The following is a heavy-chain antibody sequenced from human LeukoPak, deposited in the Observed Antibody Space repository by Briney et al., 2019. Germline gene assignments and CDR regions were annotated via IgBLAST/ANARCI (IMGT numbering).Heavy chain of an antibody. Sequence: GGTLRLSCAASGFTFSSYSMNWVRQAPGKGLEWVSSISSSSSYIYYADSVKGRFTISRDNAKNSLYLQTNSLRAEDTAVYYCARDHYYGSSGYYARNDAFDIWGQGKMVTVSS. CDR3: ARDHYYGSSGYYARNDAFDI. D-gene: IGHD3-22*01. CDR1: GFTFSSYS. CDR2: ISSSSSYI. V-gene: IGHV3-21*01. J-gene: IGHJ3*02.